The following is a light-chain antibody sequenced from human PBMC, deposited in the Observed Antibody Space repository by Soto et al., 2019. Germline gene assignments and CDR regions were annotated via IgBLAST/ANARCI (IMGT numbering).Light chain of an antibody. V-gene: IGKV3-20*01. CDR2: GAS. J-gene: IGKJ4*01. CDR1: QSVSSSY. Sequence: EIVLTQSPGTLSLSPGERATLSCRASQSVSSSYLAWYQQKPGQAPRLLIYGASSRATGIPDRFSGSGCGPDFTLTISRLEPEDVTVYYCQRYGSSPTFGGGTKVGIK. CDR3: QRYGSSPT.